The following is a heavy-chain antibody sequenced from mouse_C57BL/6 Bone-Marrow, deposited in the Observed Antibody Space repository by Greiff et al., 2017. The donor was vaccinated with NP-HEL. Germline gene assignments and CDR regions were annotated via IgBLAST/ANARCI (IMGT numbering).Heavy chain of an antibody. CDR1: GFTFSDFY. V-gene: IGHV7-1*01. CDR3: ARDALVVPFDY. J-gene: IGHJ2*01. D-gene: IGHD1-1*01. CDR2: SRNKANDYTT. Sequence: EVQGVESGGGLVQSGRSLRLSCATSGFTFSDFYMEWVRQAPGKGLEWIAASRNKANDYTTEYSASVKGRFIVSRDTSQSILYLQMNALRAEDTAIYYCARDALVVPFDYWGQGTTLTVSS.